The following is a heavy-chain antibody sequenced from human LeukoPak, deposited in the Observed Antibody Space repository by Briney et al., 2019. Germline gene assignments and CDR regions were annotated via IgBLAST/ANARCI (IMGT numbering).Heavy chain of an antibody. CDR1: GFTFSSFW. D-gene: IGHD3-22*01. J-gene: IGHJ5*02. CDR3: ARGTFYSDSSSSYSPFNR. Sequence: GGSLRLSCAASGFTFSSFWMSRVRQAPGKGLEWVANIKQDGSEKYYVDSVTGRFTISRDNAKNSLFLQMDSLRAEDTAIYYCARGTFYSDSSSSYSPFNRWGQGTLVTVSS. V-gene: IGHV3-7*03. CDR2: IKQDGSEK.